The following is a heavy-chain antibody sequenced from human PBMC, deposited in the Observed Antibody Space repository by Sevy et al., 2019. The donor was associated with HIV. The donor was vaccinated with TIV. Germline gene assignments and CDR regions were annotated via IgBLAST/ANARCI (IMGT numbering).Heavy chain of an antibody. CDR2: LYYEGTT. J-gene: IGHJ6*03. V-gene: IGHV4-39*01. CDR3: ASLNPFYRYLDV. CDR1: GGSISSISNY. Sequence: SETLSLTCGVSGGSISSISNYWGWIRQPPGRELEWIGSLYYEGTTYYNPSLQSRVRISGNTSKNLFSLDLTSVTAADTAVYYCASLNPFYRYLDVWGKGTTVTVSS.